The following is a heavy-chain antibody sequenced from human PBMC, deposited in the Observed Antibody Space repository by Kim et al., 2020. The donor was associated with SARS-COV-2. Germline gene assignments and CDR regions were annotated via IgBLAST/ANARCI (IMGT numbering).Heavy chain of an antibody. CDR3: AHNARYDFWSGYYFPSFGY. J-gene: IGHJ4*02. V-gene: IGHV2-5*02. Sequence: SGPTLVNPTQTLTLTCTFSGFSLSTSGVGVGWIRQPPGKALEWLALIYWDDDKRYSPSLKSRLTITKDTSKNQVVLTMTNMDPVDTATYYCAHNARYDFWSGYYFPSFGYWGQGTLVTVSS. CDR2: IYWDDDK. CDR1: GFSLSTSGVG. D-gene: IGHD3-3*01.